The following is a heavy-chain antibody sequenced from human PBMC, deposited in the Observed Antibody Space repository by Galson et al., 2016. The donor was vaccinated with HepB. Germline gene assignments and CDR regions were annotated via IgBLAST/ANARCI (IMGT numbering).Heavy chain of an antibody. D-gene: IGHD4-17*01. Sequence: SLRLSCAASGFTFRNCRMNWVRQAPGKGLEWVAFISYDGSEKDYADSVKGRFTISRDNSKNTVYLQANSLTAEDTAMYYCGRDYPTMTDHYPYHVDVWGKGTAVTVSS. CDR3: GRDYPTMTDHYPYHVDV. J-gene: IGHJ6*04. CDR2: ISYDGSEK. CDR1: GFTFRNCR. V-gene: IGHV3-30*03.